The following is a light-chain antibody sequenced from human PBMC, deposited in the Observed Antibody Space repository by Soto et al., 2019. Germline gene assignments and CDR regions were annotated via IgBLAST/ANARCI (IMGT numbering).Light chain of an antibody. V-gene: IGLV2-23*01. J-gene: IGLJ1*01. CDR3: CSYAGSSKV. CDR1: SSDVGSYNL. CDR2: EGS. Sequence: QSALTQPASVSGSPGQSITISCTGTSSDVGSYNLVSWFQQHPGKAPKFMFYEGSKRPSGFSIRFSGSNSGNTASLTISGLQAEDEADYYCCSYAGSSKVFGTGTKVTVL.